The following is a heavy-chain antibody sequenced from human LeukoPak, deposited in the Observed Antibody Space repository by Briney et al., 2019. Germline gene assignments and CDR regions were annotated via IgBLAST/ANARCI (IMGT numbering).Heavy chain of an antibody. CDR1: GGSFSGYY. Sequence: SETLSLTCAVYGGSFSGYYWSWIRQPPGKGLEWIGEINHSGSTNYNPSLKSRVTISVDTSKNQLSLKLSSVTAADTAVYYCARGVYSGYENYWGQGTLVTVSS. D-gene: IGHD5-12*01. J-gene: IGHJ4*02. V-gene: IGHV4-34*01. CDR2: INHSGST. CDR3: ARGVYSGYENY.